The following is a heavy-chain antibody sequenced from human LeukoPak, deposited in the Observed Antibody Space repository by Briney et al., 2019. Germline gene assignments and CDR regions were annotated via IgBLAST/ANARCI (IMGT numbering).Heavy chain of an antibody. J-gene: IGHJ4*02. V-gene: IGHV3-53*01. Sequence: PGGSLRRSCAASRFTVITNEMTWVRQAPWKGLDWVSVLYSDGNTKYADSVQGRFTISRDNSKYTLYLEMNSLSPDDTAVYYCARGVEPLAANTLAYWGQGTLVTVSS. CDR1: RFTVITNE. D-gene: IGHD1-14*01. CDR3: ARGVEPLAANTLAY. CDR2: LYSDGNT.